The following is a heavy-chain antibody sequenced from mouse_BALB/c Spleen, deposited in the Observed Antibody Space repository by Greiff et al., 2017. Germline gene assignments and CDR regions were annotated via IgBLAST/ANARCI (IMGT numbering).Heavy chain of an antibody. CDR3: AREDYYGSKFYWYFDV. CDR2: INSNGGST. Sequence: EVQLVESGGGLVQPGGSLKLSCAASGFTFSSYGMSWVRQTPDKRLELVATINSNGGSTYYPDSVKGRFTISRDNAKNTLYLQMSSLKSEDTAMYYCAREDYYGSKFYWYFDVWGAGTTVTVSS. D-gene: IGHD1-1*01. V-gene: IGHV5-6-3*01. J-gene: IGHJ1*01. CDR1: GFTFSSYG.